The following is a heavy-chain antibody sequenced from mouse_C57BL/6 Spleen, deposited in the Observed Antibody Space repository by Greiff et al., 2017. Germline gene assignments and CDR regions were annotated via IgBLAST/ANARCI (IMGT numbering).Heavy chain of an antibody. J-gene: IGHJ4*01. Sequence: QVQLQQSGAELARPGASVKLSCKASGYTFTSYGISWVKQRTGQGLEWIGEIYPRSGNTYYNEKFKGKATLTADKSSSTAYLELRSLTSEDSAVYFCARDGAYYYGSSYYYAMDYWGQGTSVTVSS. CDR1: GYTFTSYG. CDR2: IYPRSGNT. CDR3: ARDGAYYYGSSYYYAMDY. V-gene: IGHV1-81*01. D-gene: IGHD1-1*01.